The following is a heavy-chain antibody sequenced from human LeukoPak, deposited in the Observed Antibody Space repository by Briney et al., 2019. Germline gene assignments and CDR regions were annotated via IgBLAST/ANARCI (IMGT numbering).Heavy chain of an antibody. J-gene: IGHJ3*02. D-gene: IGHD3-10*01. V-gene: IGHV4-59*08. CDR1: GGSISSYY. Sequence: SETLSLTRTVSGGSISSYYWSWIRQPPGKGLEWIGYIYYSGSTNYNPSLKSRVTISVDTSKNQFSLKLSSVTAADTAVYYCARLPHHVLLWFGESIDAFDIWGQGTMVTVSS. CDR3: ARLPHHVLLWFGESIDAFDI. CDR2: IYYSGST.